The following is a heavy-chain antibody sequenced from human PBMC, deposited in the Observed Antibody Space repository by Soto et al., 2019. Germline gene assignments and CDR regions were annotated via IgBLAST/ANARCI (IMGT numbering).Heavy chain of an antibody. V-gene: IGHV3-33*01. CDR1: GFTFSSYG. CDR3: ARDSGYAFDY. J-gene: IGHJ4*02. D-gene: IGHD3-22*01. Sequence: GGSLRLSCAASGFTFSSYGMHWVRQAPGKGLEWVAVILYDGSNKYYADFVKGRFTISRDNSKNTLYLQMNSLRAEDTAVYYCARDSGYAFDYWGQGTLVTVSS. CDR2: ILYDGSNK.